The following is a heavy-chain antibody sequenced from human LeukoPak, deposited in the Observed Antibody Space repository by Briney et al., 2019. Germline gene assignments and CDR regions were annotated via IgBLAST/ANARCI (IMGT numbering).Heavy chain of an antibody. V-gene: IGHV4-59*08. D-gene: IGHD2-21*02. J-gene: IGHJ5*02. Sequence: PSETLSLTCTVSGGSISSNYWSWIRQPPGKGLEWIGYIYYSGTTNYNPSLKSRVTISVDTSKNQFSLKLSSVTAADTAVYYCARLNCGGDCYSGWFDPWGQGTLVTVSS. CDR3: ARLNCGGDCYSGWFDP. CDR1: GGSISSNY. CDR2: IYYSGTT.